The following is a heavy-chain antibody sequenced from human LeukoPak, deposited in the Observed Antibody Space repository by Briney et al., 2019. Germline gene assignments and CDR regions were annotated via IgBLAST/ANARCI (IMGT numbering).Heavy chain of an antibody. V-gene: IGHV1-8*01. Sequence: ASVKASCKASGYTFTSYDINWVRQATGQGLEWMGWMNPNSGNTGYAQKFQGRVTMTRNTSISTAYMELSSLRSEDTAVYYCARGPRDYYYYYGMDVWGQGTTVTVSS. J-gene: IGHJ6*02. CDR1: GYTFTSYD. CDR3: ARGPRDYYYYYGMDV. CDR2: MNPNSGNT.